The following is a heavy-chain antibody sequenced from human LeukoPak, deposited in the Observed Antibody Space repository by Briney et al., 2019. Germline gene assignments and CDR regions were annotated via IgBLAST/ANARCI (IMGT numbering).Heavy chain of an antibody. D-gene: IGHD3-22*01. Sequence: GGSLRLSCAASGFTFSSYSMNRVRQAPGKGLEWVSSISSSSSYIYYADSVKGRFTISRDNAKNSLYLQMNSLRAEDTAVYYCARVGLRDSSGYPLDYWGQGTLVTVSS. J-gene: IGHJ4*02. CDR1: GFTFSSYS. V-gene: IGHV3-21*01. CDR3: ARVGLRDSSGYPLDY. CDR2: ISSSSSYI.